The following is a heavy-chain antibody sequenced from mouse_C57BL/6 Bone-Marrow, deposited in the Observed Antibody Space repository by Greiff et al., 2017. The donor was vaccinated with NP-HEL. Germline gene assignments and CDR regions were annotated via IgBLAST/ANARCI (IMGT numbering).Heavy chain of an antibody. Sequence: VQLQQSGAELVKPGASVKLSCTASGFNIKGYYMHWVKQRTEQGLEWIGRIDPEDGETKYDQKFKGKATITADTSSNTAYLQLSSLTSEDTAVYYCARNLVAGYYYAMDYWGQGTSVTVSS. D-gene: IGHD1-1*01. CDR1: GFNIKGYY. J-gene: IGHJ4*01. CDR3: ARNLVAGYYYAMDY. CDR2: IDPEDGET. V-gene: IGHV14-2*01.